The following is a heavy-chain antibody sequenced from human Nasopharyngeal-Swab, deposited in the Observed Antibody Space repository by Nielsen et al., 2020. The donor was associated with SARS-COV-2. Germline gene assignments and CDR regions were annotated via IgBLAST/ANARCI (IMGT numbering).Heavy chain of an antibody. V-gene: IGHV4-30-2*01. CDR3: ARLWFGEFIFDY. CDR1: GGSISSGGYS. Sequence: SATLSLTCTVSGGSISSGGYSWSWIRQPPGKGLEWIGYIYHSGSTYYNPSLKSRVTISVDRSKNQFSLKLSSVTAADTAVYYCARLWFGEFIFDYWGQGTLVTVSS. D-gene: IGHD3-10*01. CDR2: IYHSGST. J-gene: IGHJ4*02.